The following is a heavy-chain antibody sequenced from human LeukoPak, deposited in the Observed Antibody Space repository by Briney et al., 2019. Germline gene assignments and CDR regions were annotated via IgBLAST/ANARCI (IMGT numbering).Heavy chain of an antibody. D-gene: IGHD1-14*01. CDR1: GDTVSSNSAA. V-gene: IGHV6-1*01. CDR3: ARGGNHAFDY. CDR2: TYYRSMWYN. Sequence: SQTLSLTCAISGDTVSSNSAAWNWIRQSPSRGLEWLGNTYYRSMWYNDYAESVNGRITVSPDTSKNQFSLQLSSVTPEDTAVYYCARGGNHAFDYWGRGTLVTVSS. J-gene: IGHJ4*02.